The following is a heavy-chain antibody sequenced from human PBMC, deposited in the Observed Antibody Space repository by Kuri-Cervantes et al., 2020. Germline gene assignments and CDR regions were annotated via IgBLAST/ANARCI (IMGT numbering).Heavy chain of an antibody. CDR3: ARYSSSWYLDY. CDR1: GGSVSSGSYY. J-gene: IGHJ4*02. D-gene: IGHD6-13*01. CDR2: IYYSGST. V-gene: IGHV4-61*01. Sequence: ETLSLTCTVSGGSVSSGSYYWSWIRQPPGKGLEWIGYIYYSGSTNYNPSLKSRVTISVDTSKNQFSLKLSSVTAADTAVYYCARYSSSWYLDYWGQGTLVTVSS.